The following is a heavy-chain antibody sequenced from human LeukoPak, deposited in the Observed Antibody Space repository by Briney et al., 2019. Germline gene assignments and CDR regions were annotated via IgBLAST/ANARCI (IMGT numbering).Heavy chain of an antibody. CDR2: ISPNSGGT. D-gene: IGHD6-13*01. J-gene: IGHJ6*03. V-gene: IGHV1-2*02. CDR1: GYTFTGYY. Sequence: ASVKVSCKASGYTFTGYYMHWVRQAPGQGLEWMGWISPNSGGTNYAQKFQGRVTMTRDTSISTAYMELSRLRSDDTAVYYCARSVGKQQLVPRDYYYYYMDVWGKGTTVTVSS. CDR3: ARSVGKQQLVPRDYYYYYMDV.